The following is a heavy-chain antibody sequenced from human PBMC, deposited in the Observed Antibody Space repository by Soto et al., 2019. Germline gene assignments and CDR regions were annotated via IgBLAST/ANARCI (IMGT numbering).Heavy chain of an antibody. V-gene: IGHV1-3*01. J-gene: IGHJ6*03. CDR2: INAGNGNT. Sequence: GASVKVSCKASGYTFTSYAMHWVRQAPGQRLEWMGWINAGNGNTNYSQKFQGRVTMTTDTSTSTAYTELRSLRSDDTAVYYCARDRYCSSTSCYDYYYYYYMDVWGKGTTVTVSS. CDR3: ARDRYCSSTSCYDYYYYYYMDV. CDR1: GYTFTSYA. D-gene: IGHD2-2*01.